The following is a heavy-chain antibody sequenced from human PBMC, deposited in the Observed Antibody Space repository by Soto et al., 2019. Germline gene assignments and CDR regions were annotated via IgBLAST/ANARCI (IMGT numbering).Heavy chain of an antibody. D-gene: IGHD6-13*01. CDR1: GGTFSSYA. Sequence: SVKVSCKASGGTFSSYAISRVRQAPGQGLEWMGGIIPIFGTANYAQKFQGRVTITADESTSTAYMELSSLRSEDTAVYYCARDYAGNRLAFDIWGQGTRVTVSS. J-gene: IGHJ3*02. CDR3: ARDYAGNRLAFDI. V-gene: IGHV1-69*13. CDR2: IIPIFGTA.